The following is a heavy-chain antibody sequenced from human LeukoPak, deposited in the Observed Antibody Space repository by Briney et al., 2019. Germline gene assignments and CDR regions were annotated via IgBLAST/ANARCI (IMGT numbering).Heavy chain of an antibody. D-gene: IGHD1-26*01. CDR1: GGSFSGYY. J-gene: IGHJ2*01. Sequence: SETLSLTCAVYGGSFSGYYWSWIRQPPGKGLEWIGEINHSGSTNYNPSLKSLVTISVDTSKNQFSLKLSSVTAADTAVYYCAKGRPVWDRRGGYFDLWGRGTLVTVSS. V-gene: IGHV4-34*01. CDR2: INHSGST. CDR3: AKGRPVWDRRGGYFDL.